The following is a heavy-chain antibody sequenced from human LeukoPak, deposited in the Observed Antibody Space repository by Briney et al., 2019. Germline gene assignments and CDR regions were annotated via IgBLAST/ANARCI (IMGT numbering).Heavy chain of an antibody. V-gene: IGHV3-21*01. Sequence: GGSLRLSCAASGFTFSSYIMNWVRQAPGKGLEWVASISRNSTYIHYADSVKGRFTISRDNARNSLFLQMNSLRAEDTAVYYCARDPVVVVAANYYSYYGMDVGGQGTTVTVSS. D-gene: IGHD2-15*01. CDR3: ARDPVVVVAANYYSYYGMDV. CDR2: ISRNSTYI. CDR1: GFTFSSYI. J-gene: IGHJ6*02.